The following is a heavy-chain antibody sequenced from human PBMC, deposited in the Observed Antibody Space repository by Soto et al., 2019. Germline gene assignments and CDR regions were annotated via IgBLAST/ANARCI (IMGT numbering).Heavy chain of an antibody. V-gene: IGHV4-4*02. Sequence: SETLSLTCTVSGGSISSSNWWSWVRQPPGKGLEWIGEIYHSGSTNYNPSLKSRVTISVDKSKNQFSLKLSSVTAADTAVYYSATSTYYDILTAFDYWGQGTLVTVSS. CDR2: IYHSGST. CDR1: GGSISSSNW. D-gene: IGHD3-9*01. CDR3: ATSTYYDILTAFDY. J-gene: IGHJ4*02.